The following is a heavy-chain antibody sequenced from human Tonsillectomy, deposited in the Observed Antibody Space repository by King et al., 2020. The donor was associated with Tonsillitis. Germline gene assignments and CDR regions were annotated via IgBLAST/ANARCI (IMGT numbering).Heavy chain of an antibody. CDR1: GFTFSGYA. CDR3: AKVELWFDYWDY. Sequence: VQLVESGGGLVQPGGSLRLSCAASGFTFSGYAMTWVRQAPGKGLEWVSAISVSGGTTYYADSVKGRFTISRDNSKNTLYLQMNSLRADDTAVYYCAKVELWFDYWDYWGQGALVTVSS. J-gene: IGHJ4*02. V-gene: IGHV3-23*04. D-gene: IGHD3-10*01. CDR2: ISVSGGTT.